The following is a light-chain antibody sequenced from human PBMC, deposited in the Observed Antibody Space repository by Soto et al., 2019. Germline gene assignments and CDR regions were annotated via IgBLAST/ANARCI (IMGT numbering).Light chain of an antibody. V-gene: IGKV3-11*01. CDR3: QQRFNWPRT. Sequence: EIVLTQSPATLSLSPGERATLSCRASQSVSSYLAWYQQKPGQAPRLLISDASNRATGIPARFSGSGSGTDFTLPISSLEPEDFAVYYCQQRFNWPRTFGQGTKGDMK. CDR1: QSVSSY. J-gene: IGKJ1*01. CDR2: DAS.